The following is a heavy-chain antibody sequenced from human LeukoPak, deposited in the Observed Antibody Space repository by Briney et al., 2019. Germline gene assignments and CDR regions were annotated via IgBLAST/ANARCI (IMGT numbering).Heavy chain of an antibody. CDR2: IYYSGST. CDR1: GGSISSYY. D-gene: IGHD2-2*01. V-gene: IGHV4-59*01. J-gene: IGHJ4*02. CDR3: ARGYQMLPY. Sequence: PSVTLSLTCTVSGGSISSYYWSWIRQPPGKGLEWIGHIYYSGSTNYNPPLKSRVTISVDTSKNQFSLKLSSVTAADTAVYYCARGYQMLPYWGQGTLVTVSS.